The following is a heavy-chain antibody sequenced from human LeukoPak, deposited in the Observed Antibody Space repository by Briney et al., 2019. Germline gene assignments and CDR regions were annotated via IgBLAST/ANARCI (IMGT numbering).Heavy chain of an antibody. D-gene: IGHD4-23*01. CDR1: GRTFSSYA. CDR3: ARENQGGNSYYYYGMDV. V-gene: IGHV1-69*04. Sequence: SVKVSCKASGRTFSSYAISWVRQAPGQGLEWMGRIIPIFGIANYAQKFQGRVTITADKSTSTAYMELSSLRSEDTAVYYCARENQGGNSYYYYGMDVWGQGTTVTVSS. J-gene: IGHJ6*02. CDR2: IIPIFGIA.